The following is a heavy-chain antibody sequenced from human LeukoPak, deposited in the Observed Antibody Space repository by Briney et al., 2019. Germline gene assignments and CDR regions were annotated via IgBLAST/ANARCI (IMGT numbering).Heavy chain of an antibody. CDR3: ARQGAAGKYYYYYMDV. J-gene: IGHJ6*03. V-gene: IGHV5-51*01. CDR2: IYPGDSDT. Sequence: GESLKISCKGSGYRFTSYWIGWVRQMPGKGLEWMGIIYPGDSDTIYGPSFQGQVTISADKSINTAYLEWSSLKASDTAIYYCARQGAAGKYYYYYMDVWGKGTTVTVSS. CDR1: GYRFTSYW. D-gene: IGHD6-13*01.